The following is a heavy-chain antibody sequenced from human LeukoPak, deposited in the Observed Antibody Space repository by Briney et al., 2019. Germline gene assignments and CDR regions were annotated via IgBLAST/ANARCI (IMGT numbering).Heavy chain of an antibody. CDR2: ISGSGGST. V-gene: IGHV3-23*01. CDR1: GFSVSTDH. J-gene: IGHJ4*02. Sequence: GGCLRLSCAASGFSVSTDHMSWVRQAPGKGLEWVSAISGSGGSTYYADSVKGRFTISRDNSKNTLYLQMNSLRAEDTAVYYCAKLGVYYYDSSGSSYWGQGTLVTVSS. D-gene: IGHD3-22*01. CDR3: AKLGVYYYDSSGSSY.